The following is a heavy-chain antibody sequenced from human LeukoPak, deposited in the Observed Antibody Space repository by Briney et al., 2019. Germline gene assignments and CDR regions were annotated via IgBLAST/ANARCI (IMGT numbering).Heavy chain of an antibody. J-gene: IGHJ6*02. CDR2: IYTSGTP. V-gene: IGHV4-4*07. Sequence: SETLTLTCTISGGSISSYYWSWVRQPAGKGLEWIGRIYTSGTPDYNPSLMSQVTMSVDTSKKRFSLNLSSVTAADTAVYFCARDRGYGKTIHNHYGVDVWGQGTTVTVSS. CDR1: GGSISSYY. CDR3: ARDRGYGKTIHNHYGVDV. D-gene: IGHD6-25*01.